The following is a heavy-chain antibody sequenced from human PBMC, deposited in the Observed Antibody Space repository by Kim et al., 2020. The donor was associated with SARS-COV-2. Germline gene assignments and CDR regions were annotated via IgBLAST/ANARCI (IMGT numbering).Heavy chain of an antibody. CDR3: ASGGYYTEFYYYYGMDV. V-gene: IGHV1-69*13. Sequence: SVKVSCKASGGTFSSYAISWVRQAPGQGLEWMGGIIPIFGTANYAQKFQGRVTITADESTSTAYMELSSLRSEDTAVYYCASGGYYTEFYYYYGMDVWGQGTTVTLSS. D-gene: IGHD3-3*01. J-gene: IGHJ6*02. CDR2: IIPIFGTA. CDR1: GGTFSSYA.